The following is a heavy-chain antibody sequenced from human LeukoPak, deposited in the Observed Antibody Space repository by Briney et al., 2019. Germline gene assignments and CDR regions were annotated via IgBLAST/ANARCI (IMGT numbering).Heavy chain of an antibody. D-gene: IGHD3-22*01. CDR2: ISSGGSTI. CDR1: GFTLSSYE. J-gene: IGHJ6*03. Sequence: GGCLRLSFSPSGFTLSSYEMNWVRQARGKGLGWVSYISSGGSTIYYADSVKGRFTISRDNTKNSLYLQMNSLRAEDTAVYYCARQKYYYDNSGYYYYYYYMDVWGKGTTVTVSS. CDR3: ARQKYYYDNSGYYYYYYYMDV. V-gene: IGHV3-48*03.